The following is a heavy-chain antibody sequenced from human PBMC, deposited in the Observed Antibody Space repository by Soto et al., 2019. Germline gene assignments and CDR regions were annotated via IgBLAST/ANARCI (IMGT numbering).Heavy chain of an antibody. CDR3: GRGSSDNDGTLRADY. CDR2: IYSGGNT. V-gene: IGHV3-53*02. Sequence: EVQVVETGGGLIQPGGSLRLSCAASEFTVTRNYMNWVRQAPGKGLEWVSVIYSGGNTYYADSVKGRFTISRDNSKNTLFLQMTGLRVEDTAVYYCGRGSSDNDGTLRADYWGQGTLVTVSS. CDR1: EFTVTRNY. J-gene: IGHJ4*02. D-gene: IGHD2-2*01.